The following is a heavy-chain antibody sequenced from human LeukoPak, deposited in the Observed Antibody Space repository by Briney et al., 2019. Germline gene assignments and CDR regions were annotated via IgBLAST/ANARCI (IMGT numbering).Heavy chain of an antibody. CDR2: FSGFNGNA. Sequence: ASVKVSCKASGYSFTNCGISWVRQAPGQGLEWMGWFSGFNGNANFAPKLQDRVTLTTDASTSTAYMELRSLRSDDTAVYYCARDERSAAAGSAYYLDSWGQGTLVTVSS. J-gene: IGHJ4*02. CDR1: GYSFTNCG. CDR3: ARDERSAAAGSAYYLDS. D-gene: IGHD6-13*01. V-gene: IGHV1-18*01.